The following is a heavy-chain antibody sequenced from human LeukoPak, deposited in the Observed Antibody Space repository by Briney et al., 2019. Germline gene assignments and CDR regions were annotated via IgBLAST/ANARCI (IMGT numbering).Heavy chain of an antibody. CDR3: ASGNSEEIQAFDI. Sequence: SETLSLTRTVSGGSTSSSSYYWGWIRQPPGKGLEWIGSIYYSGSTYYNPSLKSRVTISVDTSKNQFSLKLSSVTAADTAVYYCASGNSEEIQAFDIWGQGTMVTVSS. CDR1: GGSTSSSSYY. CDR2: IYYSGST. V-gene: IGHV4-39*01. J-gene: IGHJ3*02. D-gene: IGHD4-23*01.